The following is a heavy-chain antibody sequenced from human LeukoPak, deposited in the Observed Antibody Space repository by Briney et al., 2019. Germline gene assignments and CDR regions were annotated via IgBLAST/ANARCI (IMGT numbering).Heavy chain of an antibody. J-gene: IGHJ6*03. CDR2: ISSSSSTI. CDR1: GFTFSSYS. Sequence: GGSLRLSCAASGFTFSSYSMNWVRQAPGKGLEWVSYISSSSSTIYYADSVKGRFTISRDNAKNSLYLQMNSLRAEDTAVYCCARDRVIAARDYYYYYMDVWGKGTTVTVSS. V-gene: IGHV3-48*04. D-gene: IGHD6-6*01. CDR3: ARDRVIAARDYYYYYMDV.